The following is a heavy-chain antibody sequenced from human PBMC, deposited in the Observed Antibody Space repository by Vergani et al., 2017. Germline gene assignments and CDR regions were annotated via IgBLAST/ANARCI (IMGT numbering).Heavy chain of an antibody. CDR1: GGTFSSYT. CDR3: ATDLLLHIDAFDI. D-gene: IGHD2-15*01. Sequence: QVQLVQSGAEVKKPGSSVKVSCKASGGTFSSYTISWVRQAPGQGLEWMGRIIPILGIANYAQKFQGRVTITADKSTSTAYMELSSLRSEDTAVYYCATDLLLHIDAFDIWGQGTMVTVSS. V-gene: IGHV1-69*08. CDR2: IIPILGIA. J-gene: IGHJ3*02.